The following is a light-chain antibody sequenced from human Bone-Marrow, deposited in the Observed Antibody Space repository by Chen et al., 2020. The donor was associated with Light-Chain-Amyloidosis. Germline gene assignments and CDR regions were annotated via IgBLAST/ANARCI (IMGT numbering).Light chain of an antibody. V-gene: IGLV2-14*01. CDR3: SSYTSTNTLV. CDR1: SSDVGGDNH. Sequence: QSALTQPASVSGSPGQSITISCTGTSSDVGGDNHFSWYQHHPDKAPNLMIYKVTNRPSWVPDRCSGSKADNTASLTISEHQTEDEADYFCSSYTSTNTLVVGCGTRVTV. J-gene: IGLJ1*01. CDR2: KVT.